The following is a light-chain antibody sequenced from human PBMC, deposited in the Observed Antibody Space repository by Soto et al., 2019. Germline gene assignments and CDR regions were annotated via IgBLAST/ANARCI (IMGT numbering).Light chain of an antibody. Sequence: QSVLTQPASLSGSPGKSITISCTGTSSDVGSYTLVSWYQQHPGKAPKLMIYEGSKRPSGVSNRFSGSKSGNTASLTISGLQAEDEADYYCCSYAGSSTHVVFGGGTQLTVL. CDR3: CSYAGSSTHVV. CDR2: EGS. J-gene: IGLJ2*01. V-gene: IGLV2-23*01. CDR1: SSDVGSYTL.